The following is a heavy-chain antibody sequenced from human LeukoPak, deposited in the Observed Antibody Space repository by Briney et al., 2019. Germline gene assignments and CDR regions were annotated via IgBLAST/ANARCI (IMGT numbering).Heavy chain of an antibody. D-gene: IGHD5-12*01. CDR1: GGTFSSYA. J-gene: IGHJ6*02. CDR2: IIPILGIA. CDR3: ARTEYSGYEAYYYGMDV. V-gene: IGHV1-69*04. Sequence: SVKVSCKASGGTFSSYAISWVRQAPGQGLEWMGRIIPILGIANYAQKFQGRVTITADKSTSTAYMELSSLRSEDTAVYYCARTEYSGYEAYYYGMDVWGQGTTVTVSS.